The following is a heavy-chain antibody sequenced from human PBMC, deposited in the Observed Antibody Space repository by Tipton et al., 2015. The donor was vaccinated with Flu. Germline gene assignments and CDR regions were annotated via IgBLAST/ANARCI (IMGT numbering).Heavy chain of an antibody. CDR2: IYPADSDT. V-gene: IGHV5-51*01. CDR1: GYPLRNYW. D-gene: IGHD6-13*01. Sequence: QSGAEVKKPGESLRISCKGSGYPLRNYWIAWVRQTPGKGLEWLGIIYPADSDTTYSPSFQGQVTISADKSIATTYLQLHSLKASDSAVYYCVRSPAAEEPFDFWGPGTLVTVSS. J-gene: IGHJ3*01. CDR3: VRSPAAEEPFDF.